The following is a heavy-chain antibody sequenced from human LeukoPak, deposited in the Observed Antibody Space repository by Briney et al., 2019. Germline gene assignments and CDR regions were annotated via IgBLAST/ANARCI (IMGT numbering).Heavy chain of an antibody. CDR3: AKDPGRYCSGGSCYGDY. CDR1: GFTVSSDS. CDR2: IYSGGST. V-gene: IGHV3-53*01. J-gene: IGHJ4*02. Sequence: GGSLRLSCTVSGFTVSSDSMSWVRQAPGKGLEWVSFIYSGGSTHYSDSVKGRFTISRDNSKNTLYLQMNSLRAEDTAVYYCAKDPGRYCSGGSCYGDYWGQGTLVTVSS. D-gene: IGHD2-15*01.